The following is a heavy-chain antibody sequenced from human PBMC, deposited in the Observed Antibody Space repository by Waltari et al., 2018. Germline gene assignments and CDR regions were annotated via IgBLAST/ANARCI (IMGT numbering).Heavy chain of an antibody. CDR2: IRYDGSDQ. J-gene: IGHJ4*02. CDR1: GFIFSNYD. D-gene: IGHD2-2*01. CDR3: AKDLGIVPAIDC. Sequence: QVQLVESGGGVVQPGGSLRLPCEASGFIFSNYDIHWVRQSPGKGLESVAFIRYDGSDQQYADSVKGRFTISRDNAKSSLYLQMNNLRPEDTALYYCAKDLGIVPAIDCWGRGALVIVSS. V-gene: IGHV3-30*02.